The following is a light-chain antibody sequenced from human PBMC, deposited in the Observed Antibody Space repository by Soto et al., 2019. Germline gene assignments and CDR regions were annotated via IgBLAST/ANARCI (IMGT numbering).Light chain of an antibody. CDR3: QQYGGVPYT. J-gene: IGKJ2*01. CDR2: GAS. Sequence: EIVLTQSPGTLSLSQGERATLSCRASQSVSSSYLAWYQQTPGQAPRLLIYGASSRATGIPDRFSGSGSGTDFTLTISRLEPEDFAIYYCQQYGGVPYTFGQGTKVDIK. CDR1: QSVSSSY. V-gene: IGKV3-20*01.